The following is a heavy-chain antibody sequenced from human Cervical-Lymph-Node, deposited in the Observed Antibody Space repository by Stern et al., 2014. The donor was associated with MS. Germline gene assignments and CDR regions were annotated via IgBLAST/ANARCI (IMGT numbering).Heavy chain of an antibody. CDR3: AKEEGRDGYHGMDV. D-gene: IGHD3-22*01. J-gene: IGHJ6*02. Sequence: VQLVQSGSEVKKPWSSVKVSCKTSGSTFNSYTFILVRQAPGQGLAWLGGIIPILDTANYAQHFQGRVTITADESTRTAYMELSGLRSDDTAVYYCAKEEGRDGYHGMDVWGQGTTVTVSS. V-gene: IGHV1-69*01. CDR1: GSTFNSYT. CDR2: IIPILDTA.